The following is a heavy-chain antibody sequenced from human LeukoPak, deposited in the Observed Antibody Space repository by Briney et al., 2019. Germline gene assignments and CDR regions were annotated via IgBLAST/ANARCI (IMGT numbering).Heavy chain of an antibody. CDR3: AKVPRGYSSGWYSSFDY. CDR1: GFTFSDYY. Sequence: PGGSLRLSCAASGFTFSDYYMSWIRQAPGKGLEWVSYISSSGSTIYYADSVKGRFTISRDNSKNTLYLQMNSLRAEDTAVYYCAKVPRGYSSGWYSSFDYWGQGTLVTVSS. V-gene: IGHV3-11*01. CDR2: ISSSGSTI. J-gene: IGHJ4*02. D-gene: IGHD6-19*01.